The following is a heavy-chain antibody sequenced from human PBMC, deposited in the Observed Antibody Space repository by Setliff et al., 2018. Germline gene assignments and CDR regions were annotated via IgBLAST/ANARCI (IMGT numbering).Heavy chain of an antibody. CDR1: GGSISSSSYY. J-gene: IGHJ4*02. CDR2: IYYSGST. Sequence: SETLSLTCTVSGGSISSSSYYWGWIRQPPGKGLEWIGSIYYSGSTYYNPSLKSRVTISVDTSKNQFSLKLSSVTAADTAVYYCAGWYYDFWSGYYIPGYFDYWGQGTLVTVSS. CDR3: AGWYYDFWSGYYIPGYFDY. D-gene: IGHD3-3*01. V-gene: IGHV4-39*01.